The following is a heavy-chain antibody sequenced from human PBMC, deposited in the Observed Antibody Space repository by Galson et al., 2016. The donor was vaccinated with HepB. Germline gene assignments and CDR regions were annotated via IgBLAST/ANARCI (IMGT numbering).Heavy chain of an antibody. V-gene: IGHV3-33*08. J-gene: IGHJ4*02. CDR1: GFTFRNYG. CDR3: ARDLNTAVFNVANFDN. D-gene: IGHD6-19*01. Sequence: SLRLSCAASGFTFRNYGMHWVRQVPGKGLEWVAVIWHDGNNKYYADAVKGRFTIARDNSQSTLYLQMNSLTAEDTALYYCARDLNTAVFNVANFDNWGQGTLVTVSS. CDR2: IWHDGNNK.